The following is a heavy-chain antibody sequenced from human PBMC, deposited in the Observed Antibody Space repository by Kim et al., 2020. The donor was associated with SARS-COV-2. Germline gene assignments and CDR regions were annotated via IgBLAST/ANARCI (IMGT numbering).Heavy chain of an antibody. Sequence: GGSLRLSCAASGFTFSSHSMKWVRQAPGKGLEWVSYISSGSSTIYYADSVKGRFTISRDNAKNSMYLQMNSLRAEDTAVYYCARGRSSGRAGMDGGGQGT. CDR2: ISSGSSTI. CDR3: ARGRSSGRAGMDG. D-gene: IGHD6-19*01. J-gene: IGHJ6*02. CDR1: GFTFSSHS. V-gene: IGHV3-48*04.